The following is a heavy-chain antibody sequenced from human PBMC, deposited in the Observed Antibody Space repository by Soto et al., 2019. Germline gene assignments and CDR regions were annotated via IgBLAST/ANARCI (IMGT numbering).Heavy chain of an antibody. CDR2: INHSGST. J-gene: IGHJ4*02. D-gene: IGHD3-3*01. CDR3: ARAVGYYDFWSGYRQPFDY. V-gene: IGHV4-34*01. Sequence: SETLSLTCAVYGGSFSGYYWSWIRQPPGKGLEWIGEINHSGSTNYNPSLKSRVTISVDTSKNQFSLKLSSVTAADTAVYYCARAVGYYDFWSGYRQPFDYWGQGTLVTVSS. CDR1: GGSFSGYY.